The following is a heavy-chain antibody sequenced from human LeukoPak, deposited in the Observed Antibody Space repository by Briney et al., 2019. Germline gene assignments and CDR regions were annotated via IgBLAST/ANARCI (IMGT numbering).Heavy chain of an antibody. CDR1: GGSISNDY. V-gene: IGHV4-4*07. D-gene: IGHD3-10*01. CDR3: ARGGTYGSGRNQHTTLDY. J-gene: IGHJ4*02. Sequence: SGTLSLTCTVSGGSISNDYWSWIRQAAGKELEWIGRIYTRGSTNYNPSLKSRVTISLDKSKKQFSLNLNSVTAADTAVYYRARGGTYGSGRNQHTTLDYWGQGTLVTVSS. CDR2: IYTRGST.